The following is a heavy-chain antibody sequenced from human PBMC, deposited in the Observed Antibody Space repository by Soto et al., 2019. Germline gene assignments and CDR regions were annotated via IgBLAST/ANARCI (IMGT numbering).Heavy chain of an antibody. J-gene: IGHJ4*02. Sequence: SVKVSCKASGGTFSSYAISWVRQAPGQGLEWMGGIIPIFGTANYAQKFQGRVTITADESTSTAYMELSSLRSEDTAVYYCAREEYGDDRCYFDYWGQGTLVPVSS. CDR2: IIPIFGTA. V-gene: IGHV1-69*13. CDR3: AREEYGDDRCYFDY. D-gene: IGHD4-17*01. CDR1: GGTFSSYA.